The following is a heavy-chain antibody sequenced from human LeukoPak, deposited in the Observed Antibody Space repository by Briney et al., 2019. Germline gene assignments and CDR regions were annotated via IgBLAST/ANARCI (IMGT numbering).Heavy chain of an antibody. CDR1: GFTFSSFA. CDR3: AKDKGVAGHDY. CDR2: IGGSGGST. J-gene: IGHJ4*02. V-gene: IGHV3-23*01. Sequence: PGGSLRLSCAASGFTFSSFAMSWVRQAPGKGLEWVSTIGGSGGSTYYADSVKGRFTISRDNSKNTLYLQMNSLRAEDTAIYYCAKDKGVAGHDYWGQGTLVTVSS. D-gene: IGHD3-3*01.